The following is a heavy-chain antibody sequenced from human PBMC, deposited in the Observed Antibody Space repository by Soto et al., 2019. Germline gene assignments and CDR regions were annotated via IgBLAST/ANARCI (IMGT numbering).Heavy chain of an antibody. CDR1: GFIFNTYS. D-gene: IGHD3-3*01. CDR3: ARFGLVTFDC. J-gene: IGHJ4*02. CDR2: ISPSGSYM. V-gene: IGHV3-21*01. Sequence: PGGSLRLSCAASGFIFNTYSMDWVRQAPGKGLEWVASISPSGSYMYYGDSLKGRFTVSRDNAKNSLYLQMDSLGADDTAIYYCARFGLVTFDCWGQGTLVTVSS.